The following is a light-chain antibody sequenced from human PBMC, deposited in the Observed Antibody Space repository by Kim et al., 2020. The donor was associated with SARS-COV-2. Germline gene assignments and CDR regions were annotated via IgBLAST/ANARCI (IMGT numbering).Light chain of an antibody. CDR3: QAWDSSSDHLV. Sequence: SYELTQPPSVSVAPGKTARITCGGNNIGSKSVHWYQQKPGQAPVLVIYYDSDRPSGIPERFSGSNSGNTATLTISRVEAGDEADSYCQAWDSSSDHLVFG. J-gene: IGLJ2*01. CDR2: YDS. V-gene: IGLV3-21*01. CDR1: NIGSKS.